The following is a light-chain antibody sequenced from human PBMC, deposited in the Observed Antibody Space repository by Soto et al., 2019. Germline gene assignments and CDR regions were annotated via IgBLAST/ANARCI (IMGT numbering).Light chain of an antibody. Sequence: QSVLTQSSSASASLGSSVRLTCTLSSGHSGYVIAWHQQQPGKAPRYLMKLERSGSYNKGSGVPDRFSGSSSGADRYFSISNLQSGDEGDYYCETWDSNTRVFGGRTKLTVL. CDR1: SGHSGYV. CDR3: ETWDSNTRV. CDR2: LERSGSY. J-gene: IGLJ2*01. V-gene: IGLV4-60*03.